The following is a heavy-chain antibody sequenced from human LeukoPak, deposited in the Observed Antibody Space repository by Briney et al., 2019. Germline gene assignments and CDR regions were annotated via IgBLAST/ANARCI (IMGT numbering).Heavy chain of an antibody. J-gene: IGHJ1*01. Sequence: GGSLRLSCAASGFTFSSYAMSWVRQAPGKGLEWVSAISGSGGSTYYADSVKGRFTISRDNSKNTLYLQMNSLRAEDTAVYYRAKDRYSGSYYGAEYFQHWGQGTLVTVSS. CDR1: GFTFSSYA. CDR3: AKDRYSGSYYGAEYFQH. D-gene: IGHD1-26*01. CDR2: ISGSGGST. V-gene: IGHV3-23*01.